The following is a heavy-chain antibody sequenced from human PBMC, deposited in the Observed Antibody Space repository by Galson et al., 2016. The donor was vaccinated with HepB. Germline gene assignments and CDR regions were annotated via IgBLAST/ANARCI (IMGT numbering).Heavy chain of an antibody. CDR3: AKGLAERWLQLPSSGDY. CDR2: ISGSGSAT. D-gene: IGHD5-24*01. V-gene: IGHV3-23*01. Sequence: SLRLSCAASGFTFSAYAMSWVRQAPGKGPQWVAGISGSGSATYHADSVKGRFTISRVNFKNTLYLQMNSLRVEDTAVYYCAKGLAERWLQLPSSGDYWGQGTLVTVSS. J-gene: IGHJ4*02. CDR1: GFTFSAYA.